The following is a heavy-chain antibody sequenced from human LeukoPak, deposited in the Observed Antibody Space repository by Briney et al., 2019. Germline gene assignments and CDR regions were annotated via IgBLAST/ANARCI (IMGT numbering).Heavy chain of an antibody. V-gene: IGHV4-61*08. CDR1: GGSISSGDYY. CDR2: IYYSGST. Sequence: PSETLSLTCTVSGGSISSGDYYWSWIRQPPGKGLEWIGYIYYSGSTNYNPSLKSRVTISVDTSKNQFSLKLSSVTAADTAVYYCARVPITMVRGPRKDAFDIWGQGTMVTVSS. J-gene: IGHJ3*02. CDR3: ARVPITMVRGPRKDAFDI. D-gene: IGHD3-10*01.